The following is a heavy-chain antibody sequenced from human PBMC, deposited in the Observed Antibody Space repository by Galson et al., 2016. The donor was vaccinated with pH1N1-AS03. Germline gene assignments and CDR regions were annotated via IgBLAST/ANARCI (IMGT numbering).Heavy chain of an antibody. Sequence: LSLTCTVSGGSISSSTYYWGWVRQPPGKGLEWIGNIYHSGSTYYNPSLKSRVTISLDKSKNQFSLKLNSGTAADTAVYFCVMDTTTWMRFDYWGQGSLVIVSS. CDR1: GGSISSSTYY. D-gene: IGHD1-1*01. CDR3: VMDTTTWMRFDY. J-gene: IGHJ4*02. CDR2: IYHSGST. V-gene: IGHV4-39*07.